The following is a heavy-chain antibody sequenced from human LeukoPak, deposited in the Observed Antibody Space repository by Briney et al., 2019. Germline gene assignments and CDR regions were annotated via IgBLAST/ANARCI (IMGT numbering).Heavy chain of an antibody. J-gene: IGHJ6*04. CDR2: IYSSGST. Sequence: PSETLSLTSSVSGGSISSYYWSWIRQPAGMGLEWIGQIYSSGSTNYNPSLKSRVTISVDKSKNQFSLKLNSVTAADTAVYYCATEGGYDILTGNHINVWGKGTTVTVSS. CDR1: GGSISSYY. V-gene: IGHV4-4*07. CDR3: ATEGGYDILTGNHINV. D-gene: IGHD3-9*01.